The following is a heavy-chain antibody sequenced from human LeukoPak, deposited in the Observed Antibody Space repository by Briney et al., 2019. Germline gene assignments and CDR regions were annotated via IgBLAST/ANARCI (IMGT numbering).Heavy chain of an antibody. CDR2: IKSKTDAGTT. D-gene: IGHD2-15*01. CDR3: TTDLAVVAATTYYSYFMDV. V-gene: IGHV3-15*01. Sequence: GGSLRLSCAASGFTFSNAWMGWVRQAPGKGVEWVGRIKSKTDAGTTDYAALLKGRFTISRDDSKHTLYLQMNSLKTEDTAAYYCTTDLAVVAATTYYSYFMDVWGQGTTVTVSS. J-gene: IGHJ6*02. CDR1: GFTFSNAW.